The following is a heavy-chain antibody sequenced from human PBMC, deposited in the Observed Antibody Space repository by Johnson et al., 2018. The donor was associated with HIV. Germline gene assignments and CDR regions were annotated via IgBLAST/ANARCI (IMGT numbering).Heavy chain of an antibody. J-gene: IGHJ3*02. CDR3: ARDREWLLYGAFDI. CDR1: GFTFSSYA. D-gene: IGHD3-3*01. V-gene: IGHV3-30-3*01. Sequence: QVHLVESGGGVVQPGRSLRLSCAASGFTFSSYAMHWVRQAPGKGLEWVAVISYDGSNKYYADSVKGRFTISRDNSKNTLYLQMNSLRAEDTAVYYCARDREWLLYGAFDIWGQGTMVTVSS. CDR2: ISYDGSNK.